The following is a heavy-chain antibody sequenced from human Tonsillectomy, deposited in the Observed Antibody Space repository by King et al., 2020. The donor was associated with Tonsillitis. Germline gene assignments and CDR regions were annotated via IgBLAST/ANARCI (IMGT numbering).Heavy chain of an antibody. CDR3: VHNFKDSSGYYRSH. D-gene: IGHD3-22*01. J-gene: IGHJ4*02. CDR2: IYWDDDK. Sequence: TLKESGPTLVKPTQTLTLTCTFSGFSLSTGGVSVHWIRQPPGKALEWLALIYWDDDKRYSPSLKSRLTITKDTSKNQVDLIMTNMDPMDTATYFCVHNFKDSSGYYRSHWGQGTLVTVSS. V-gene: IGHV2-5*02. CDR1: GFSLSTGGVS.